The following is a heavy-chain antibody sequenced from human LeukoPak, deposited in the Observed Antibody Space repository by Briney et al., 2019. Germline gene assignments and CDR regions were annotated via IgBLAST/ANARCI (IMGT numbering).Heavy chain of an antibody. CDR1: GFTFSSYS. V-gene: IGHV3-21*04. Sequence: GGTLRLSCAASGFTFSSYSMNWVRQAPGKGLEWVSSISSSSSYIYYADSVKGRFTISRDNAKNSLYLQMNSLRAEDTAVYYCAREGEGDYGPADYWGQGTLVTVSS. J-gene: IGHJ4*02. CDR3: AREGEGDYGPADY. CDR2: ISSSSSYI. D-gene: IGHD4-17*01.